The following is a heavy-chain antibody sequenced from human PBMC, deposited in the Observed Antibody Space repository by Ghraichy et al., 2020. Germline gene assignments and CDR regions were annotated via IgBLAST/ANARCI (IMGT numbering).Heavy chain of an antibody. CDR1: GGSISSYY. Sequence: SETLSLTCTVSGGSISSYYWSWIRQPPGKGLEWIGYIYYSGSTNYNPSLKSRVTISVDTSKNQFSLKLSSVTAADTAVYYCARGSLDYYDSSGYFFSCAFDIWGQGTMVTVSS. CDR2: IYYSGST. J-gene: IGHJ3*02. CDR3: ARGSLDYYDSSGYFFSCAFDI. D-gene: IGHD3-22*01. V-gene: IGHV4-59*01.